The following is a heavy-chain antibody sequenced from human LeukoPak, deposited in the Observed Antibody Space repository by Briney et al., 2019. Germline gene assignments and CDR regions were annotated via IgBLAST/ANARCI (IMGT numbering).Heavy chain of an antibody. CDR2: INHSGST. Sequence: SETLSLTCAAYGGSFSGYYWSWIRQPPGKGLEWIGEINHSGSTNYNPSLKSRVTISVDTSKNQFSLKLSSVTAADTAVYYCARGGYGDYVLDYWGQGTLVTVSS. CDR1: GGSFSGYY. D-gene: IGHD4-17*01. J-gene: IGHJ4*02. V-gene: IGHV4-34*01. CDR3: ARGGYGDYVLDY.